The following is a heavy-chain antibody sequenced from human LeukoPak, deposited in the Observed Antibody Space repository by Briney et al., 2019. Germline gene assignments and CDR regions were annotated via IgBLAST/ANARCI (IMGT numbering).Heavy chain of an antibody. CDR2: IYYSGST. Sequence: SETLSLTCTVSGGSISSYYWSWIRQPPGKGLEWIGYIYYSGSTNYNPSLKSRVTISVDTSKNQFSLKLSSVTAADTAMYYCARLGFRGVIKDWGQGTLVTVSS. V-gene: IGHV4-59*01. J-gene: IGHJ4*02. CDR1: GGSISSYY. CDR3: ARLGFRGVIKD. D-gene: IGHD3-10*01.